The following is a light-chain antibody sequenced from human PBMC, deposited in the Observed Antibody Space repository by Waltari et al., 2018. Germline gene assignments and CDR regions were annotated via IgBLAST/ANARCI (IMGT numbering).Light chain of an antibody. CDR1: RRAVGNYNL. Sequence: QSGLAQPASASGSPGQSITITCTGTRRAVGNYNLVSWYQQRPGKAPTLLIYEVTKRAPGTSDRFSASKSGNTASLSISGLQAQEDEADYYCCSYVGLGTYVFGTGTKVTV. CDR2: EVT. J-gene: IGLJ1*01. V-gene: IGLV2-23*02. CDR3: CSYVGLGTYV.